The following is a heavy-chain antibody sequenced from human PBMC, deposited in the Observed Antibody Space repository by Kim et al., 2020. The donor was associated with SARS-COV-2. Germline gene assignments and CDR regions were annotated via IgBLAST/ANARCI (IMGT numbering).Heavy chain of an antibody. Sequence: GGSLRLSCAAYGFTFDDYAMHWVRQAPGKGLEWVSGISWNSGSIGYADSVKGRFTISRDNAKNSLYLQMNSLRAEDTALYYCAKDIGYASGSPDYWGQGTLVTVSS. J-gene: IGHJ4*02. CDR1: GFTFDDYA. CDR2: ISWNSGSI. D-gene: IGHD3-10*01. CDR3: AKDIGYASGSPDY. V-gene: IGHV3-9*01.